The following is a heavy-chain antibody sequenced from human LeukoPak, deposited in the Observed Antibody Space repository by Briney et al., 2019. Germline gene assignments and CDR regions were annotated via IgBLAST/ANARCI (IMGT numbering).Heavy chain of an antibody. V-gene: IGHV3-23*01. CDR1: GFTFSDHY. D-gene: IGHD3-22*01. CDR2: ISGSGGST. J-gene: IGHJ6*02. Sequence: PGGSLRLSCAASGFTFSDHYMDWVRQVPGKGLEWVSAISGSGGSTYYADSVKGRFTISRDNSKNTLYLQMNSLRAEDTAVYYCAKAYPIVVVITVGCYGMDVWGQGTTVTVSS. CDR3: AKAYPIVVVITVGCYGMDV.